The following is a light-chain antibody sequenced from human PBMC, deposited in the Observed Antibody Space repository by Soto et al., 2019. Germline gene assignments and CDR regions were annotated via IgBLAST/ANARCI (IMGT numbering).Light chain of an antibody. Sequence: QSVLTQPPSASGTPGQRVTISCSGSRSNIGSNFVYWYQHVPGTAPKLLIYRNNHRPSGVPDRFSGSTSGTSASLAISGLRSEDEADYYCAAWDDSLSGYVFGTGTKVTVL. CDR2: RNN. CDR1: RSNIGSNF. V-gene: IGLV1-47*01. J-gene: IGLJ1*01. CDR3: AAWDDSLSGYV.